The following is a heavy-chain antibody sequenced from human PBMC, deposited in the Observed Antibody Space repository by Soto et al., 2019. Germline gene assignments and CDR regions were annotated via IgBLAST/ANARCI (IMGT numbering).Heavy chain of an antibody. J-gene: IGHJ6*02. CDR2: NIPILGET. Sequence: QVQLVQSGAEVKKPGSSVRVSCKASGTIFSSYTISWVRQAPGQGLEWMGRNIPILGETNSAQKFQDRVTLTADKSTDTAYMELNGLGLEDTAVYCCARGLGGRMDDWGQGTTVTVSS. CDR3: ARGLGGRMDD. D-gene: IGHD3-16*01. CDR1: GTIFSSYT. V-gene: IGHV1-69*08.